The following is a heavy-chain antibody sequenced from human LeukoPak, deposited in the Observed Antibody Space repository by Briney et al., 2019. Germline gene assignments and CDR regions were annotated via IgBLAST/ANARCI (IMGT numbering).Heavy chain of an antibody. CDR2: IYYSGST. D-gene: IGHD2-8*01. V-gene: IGHV4-31*03. CDR3: ASNGESPFDY. CDR1: GGSISSGGYY. J-gene: IGHJ4*02. Sequence: KTSQTLSLTCTVSGGSISSGGYYWRWIRQHPGKGLEWIGYIYYSGSTYYNPSLKSRVTISVDPSKNQFSLKLSSVPAADTAVYYCASNGESPFDYWGQGTLVTVSS.